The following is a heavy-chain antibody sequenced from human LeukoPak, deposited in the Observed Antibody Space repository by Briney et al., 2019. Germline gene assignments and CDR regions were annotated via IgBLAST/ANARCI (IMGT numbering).Heavy chain of an antibody. CDR1: GFTFSSYA. V-gene: IGHV3-23*01. CDR3: AKAPIGYSYGLFDY. Sequence: PGGSLRLSCAASGFTFSSYAMSWVRQAPGKGLEWVSAISGSGGNTYYADSVKGRFTISRDNSKNTLYLQMNSLRAEDTAVYYCAKAPIGYSYGLFDYWGQGTLVTVSS. J-gene: IGHJ4*02. CDR2: ISGSGGNT. D-gene: IGHD5-18*01.